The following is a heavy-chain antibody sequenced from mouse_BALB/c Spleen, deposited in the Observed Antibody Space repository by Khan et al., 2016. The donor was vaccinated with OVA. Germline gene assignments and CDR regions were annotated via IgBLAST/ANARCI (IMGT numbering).Heavy chain of an antibody. D-gene: IGHD2-1*01. CDR1: GFTFSTYA. CDR2: ISSDGDYT. J-gene: IGHJ3*01. V-gene: IGHV5-9-3*01. CDR3: ARSPYANFAY. Sequence: EVKLVESGGGLVKPGGSLKLSCAASGFTFSTYAMSWVRQTPEKRLEWVATISSDGDYTYFPDNVTGRFTISRDNARNTLCLQMTSLRSEYTAMYYCARSPYANFAYWGQGTLVTVSA.